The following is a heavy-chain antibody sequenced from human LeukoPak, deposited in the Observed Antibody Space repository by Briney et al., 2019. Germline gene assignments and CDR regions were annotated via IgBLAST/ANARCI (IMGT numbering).Heavy chain of an antibody. V-gene: IGHV3-23*01. J-gene: IGHJ4*02. Sequence: GGSLRLSCAASGFTFSSYAMSWVRQAPGKGLEWVSAISGSGGSTYYADSVKGRFTISRDNSKNTLYLQMNSLRAEDTAVYYCATDYYDSSGGIDYWGQGTLVTVSS. CDR2: ISGSGGST. CDR1: GFTFSSYA. D-gene: IGHD3-22*01. CDR3: ATDYYDSSGGIDY.